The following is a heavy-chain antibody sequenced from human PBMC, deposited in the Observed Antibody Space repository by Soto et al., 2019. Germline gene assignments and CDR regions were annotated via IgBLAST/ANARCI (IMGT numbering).Heavy chain of an antibody. CDR2: MYHSGTT. D-gene: IGHD3-10*01. V-gene: IGHV4-4*02. CDR1: GGPIASDNW. Sequence: PSETLSLTCTFSGGPIASDNWWTWVRQPPGRGLEWIGEMYHSGTTNYSPSLKSRVTILIDGSKNQFSLKLTSVTAADTARSYGAPARPSSKLRGVIINWGLGTRVTV. J-gene: IGHJ4*02. CDR3: APARPSSKLRGVIIN.